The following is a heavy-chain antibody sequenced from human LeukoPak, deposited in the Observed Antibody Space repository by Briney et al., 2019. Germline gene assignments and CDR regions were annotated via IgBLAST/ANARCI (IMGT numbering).Heavy chain of an antibody. CDR3: ATTGIKTYYYDSSGYPSPYFDY. CDR2: ISGSGGST. Sequence: GGSLRLSCAASGFTFSIYAMGWVRQAPVEWLEWFSAISGSGGSTYYADSVKGRFTISRDNSKNTLYLQMNSLRAEDTAVYYCATTGIKTYYYDSSGYPSPYFDYWGQGTLVTVSS. J-gene: IGHJ4*02. CDR1: GFTFSIYA. V-gene: IGHV3-23*01. D-gene: IGHD3-22*01.